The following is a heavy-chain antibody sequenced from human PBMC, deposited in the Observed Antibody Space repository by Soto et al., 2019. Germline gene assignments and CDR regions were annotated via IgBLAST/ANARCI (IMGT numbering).Heavy chain of an antibody. CDR2: MSYSGST. D-gene: IGHD3-22*01. CDR3: SRGIIDYFDTSRSGYDLDV. CDR1: GVSISSADFY. J-gene: IGHJ6*02. Sequence: QVRLQESGPGLVKPSQTLSLTCSVSGVSISSADFYWSWIRQPPGKALEWLGDMSYSGSTYYNPSLQSRITMSLDTSKNHFSLTLTSVTAADTAVYFCSRGIIDYFDTSRSGYDLDVWGQGTAVSVSS. V-gene: IGHV4-30-4*01.